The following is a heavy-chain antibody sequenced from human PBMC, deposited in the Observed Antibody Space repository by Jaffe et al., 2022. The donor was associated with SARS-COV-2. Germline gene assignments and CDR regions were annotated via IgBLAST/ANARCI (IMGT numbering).Heavy chain of an antibody. CDR1: GGSFSGYY. CDR3: ARGRGSSSNWFDP. V-gene: IGHV4-34*01. CDR2: INHSGST. J-gene: IGHJ5*02. Sequence: QVQLQQWGAGLLKPSETLSLTCAVYGGSFSGYYWSWIRQPPGKGLEWIGEINHSGSTNYNPSLKSRVTISVDTSKNQFSLKLSSVTAADTAVYYCARGRGSSSNWFDPWGQGILVTVSS. D-gene: IGHD6-6*01.